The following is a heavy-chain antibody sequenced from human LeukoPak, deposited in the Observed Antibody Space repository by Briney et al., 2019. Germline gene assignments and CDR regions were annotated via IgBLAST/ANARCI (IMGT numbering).Heavy chain of an antibody. CDR1: GGSFSGYY. Sequence: PSETLSLTCAVYGGSFSGYYWSWIRQPPGKGLEWIGEIKHSGSTNYNPSLKSRVTISVDTSKNQFSLKLSSVTAADTAVYYCARWFLEWSDYWGQGTLVTVSS. V-gene: IGHV4-34*01. D-gene: IGHD3-3*01. CDR3: ARWFLEWSDY. CDR2: IKHSGST. J-gene: IGHJ4*02.